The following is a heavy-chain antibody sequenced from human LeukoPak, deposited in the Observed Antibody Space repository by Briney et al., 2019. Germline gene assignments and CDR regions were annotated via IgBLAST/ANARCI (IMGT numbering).Heavy chain of an antibody. D-gene: IGHD5-18*01. J-gene: IGHJ4*02. Sequence: GGSLRLSCAASGFTFSSYEMNWVRQAPGKGLEWVSGISWNSGSIGYADSVRGRFTISRDNAKNSLYLQMNSLRAEDTALYYCAKDIVSAAMAYFDYWGQGTLVTVSS. CDR3: AKDIVSAAMAYFDY. CDR1: GFTFSSYE. CDR2: ISWNSGSI. V-gene: IGHV3-9*01.